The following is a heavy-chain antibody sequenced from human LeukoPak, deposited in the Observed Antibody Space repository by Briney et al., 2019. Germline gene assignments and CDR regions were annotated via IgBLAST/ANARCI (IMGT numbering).Heavy chain of an antibody. V-gene: IGHV1-2*04. CDR3: ARKPKYSSSWYVDY. CDR2: INPNSGGT. CDR1: GYTFTGYY. Sequence: ASVKVSCKASGYTFTGYYMHWVRQAPGQGLEWMGWINPNSGGTNYAQKFQGWVTMTRDTSISTAYMELSRLRSDDTAVYYCARKPKYSSSWYVDYWGQGTLVTVSS. D-gene: IGHD6-13*01. J-gene: IGHJ4*02.